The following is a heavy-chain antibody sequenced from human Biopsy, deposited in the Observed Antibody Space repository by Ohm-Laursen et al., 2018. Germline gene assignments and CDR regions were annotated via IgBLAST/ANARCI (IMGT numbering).Heavy chain of an antibody. V-gene: IGHV4-34*01. CDR1: GGSFRGYY. CDR2: IYQSGST. D-gene: IGHD3-3*01. CDR3: ARGKSIGDDYWSNTKKRHFDY. Sequence: SDTLSLTCAVYGGSFRGYYWSWIRQPPGKGLEWIGEIYQSGSTNYKPSLKSRVTISVDMSKNQFSLKLTSVTAADTAVYYCARGKSIGDDYWSNTKKRHFDYRGRGTLVTVSS. J-gene: IGHJ2*01.